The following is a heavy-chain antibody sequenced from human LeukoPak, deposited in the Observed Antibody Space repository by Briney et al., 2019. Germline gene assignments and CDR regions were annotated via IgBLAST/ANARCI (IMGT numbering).Heavy chain of an antibody. CDR3: AREASDAFDI. J-gene: IGHJ3*02. V-gene: IGHV3-33*01. Sequence: ARSLRLSCAASGFTFSSYDMHWVRQAPGKGLEWVALIWYDGSNKNYTDSVKGRFTISRDNSKTTLFLQMNSLRAEDTAVYYCAREASDAFDIWGQGTMVIVSS. CDR2: IWYDGSNK. CDR1: GFTFSSYD.